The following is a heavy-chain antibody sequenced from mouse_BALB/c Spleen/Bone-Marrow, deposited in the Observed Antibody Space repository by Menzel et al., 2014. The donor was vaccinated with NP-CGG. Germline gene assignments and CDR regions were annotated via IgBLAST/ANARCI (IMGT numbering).Heavy chain of an antibody. CDR2: INPSTGYT. CDR3: ARYRWGTCDRFAY. J-gene: IGHJ3*01. V-gene: IGHV1-7*01. Sequence: QVQLQQSGAELAKPGASVKMSCKASGYTFTNYWMHWVKQRPGQGLEWIGYINPSTGYTEYNQKFKNKATLTADKSSSTAYMQLSSLTSEDSAVYYCARYRWGTCDRFAYWGQGTLVTVSA. D-gene: IGHD2-12*01. CDR1: GYTFTNYW.